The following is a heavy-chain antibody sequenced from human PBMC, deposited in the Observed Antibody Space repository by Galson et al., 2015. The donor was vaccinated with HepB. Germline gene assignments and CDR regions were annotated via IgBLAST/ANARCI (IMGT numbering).Heavy chain of an antibody. CDR3: ARGVSGGRLPLHLDY. J-gene: IGHJ4*02. CDR2: ISPYNGNT. CDR1: GYSFTSYG. Sequence: SVKVSCKASGYSFTSYGFSWVRQAPGQGLEWMGWISPYNGNTYYAQRLQGRVTMTTDSSTTTAYMDLRSLRPDDTAVYYCARGVSGGRLPLHLDYWGQGTLVTVSS. D-gene: IGHD3-10*01. V-gene: IGHV1-18*01.